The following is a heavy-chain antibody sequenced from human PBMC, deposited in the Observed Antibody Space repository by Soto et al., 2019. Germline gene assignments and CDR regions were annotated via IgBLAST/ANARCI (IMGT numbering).Heavy chain of an antibody. J-gene: IGHJ4*02. Sequence: SLRLSCTASGFTFGNYAINWVRQAPGKGLEWVGLIRSQTYSGATEYAASMKGRFTISRDDSKNIAYLQMNSLKTEDSAVYYCTRAESPNIAYFFDYWGQGTLVTVSS. CDR1: GFTFGNYA. V-gene: IGHV3-49*04. CDR3: TRAESPNIAYFFDY. CDR2: IRSQTYSGAT.